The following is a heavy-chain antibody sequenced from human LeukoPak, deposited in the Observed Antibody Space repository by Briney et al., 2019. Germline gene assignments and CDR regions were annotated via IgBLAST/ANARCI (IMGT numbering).Heavy chain of an antibody. CDR2: INAGNGNT. CDR1: GYTFTSYA. CDR3: ARDKDHTHGRYFDY. V-gene: IGHV1-3*01. Sequence: ASVKVSCKAPGYTFTSYAMHWVRQAPGQRLKWMGWINAGNGNTKYSQKFQGRVTITRDTSASTAYMELSSLRSEDTAVYYCARDKDHTHGRYFDYWGQGTPVTVSS. D-gene: IGHD1-14*01. J-gene: IGHJ4*02.